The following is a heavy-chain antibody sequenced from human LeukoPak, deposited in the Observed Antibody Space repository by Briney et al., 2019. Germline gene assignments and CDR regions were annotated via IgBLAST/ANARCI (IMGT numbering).Heavy chain of an antibody. CDR1: GASISGFY. Sequence: PSETLSLSCTVSGASISGFYWSWIRQPPGKGLVWISALHSGGHTFYADSVRGRFTISRDISKNTLYLQMNDLGAEDTALYYCVRGLSGVSSWYFDLWGRGTLVSVSS. V-gene: IGHV3-53*01. J-gene: IGHJ2*01. CDR2: LHSGGHT. D-gene: IGHD7-27*01. CDR3: VRGLSGVSSWYFDL.